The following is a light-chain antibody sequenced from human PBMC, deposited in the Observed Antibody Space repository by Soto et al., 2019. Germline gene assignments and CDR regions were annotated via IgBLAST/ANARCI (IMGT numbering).Light chain of an antibody. V-gene: IGKV1-39*01. J-gene: IGKJ2*01. CDR1: QSISSY. CDR3: QQSYSTPPT. CDR2: AAS. Sequence: DIQMTQSPSSLSASVGDRVTITCRASQSISSYLNWYQQKPGKAPKLLVYAASSLQSGVPSRFSGSGSWTDFTLTISSLQPEDFATYYCQQSYSTPPTFGQGTKLELK.